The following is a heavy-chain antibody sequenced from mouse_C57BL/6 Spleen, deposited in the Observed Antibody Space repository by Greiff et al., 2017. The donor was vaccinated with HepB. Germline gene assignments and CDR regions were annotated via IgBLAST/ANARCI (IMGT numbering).Heavy chain of an antibody. V-gene: IGHV1-19*01. CDR2: INPYNGGT. D-gene: IGHD2-14*01. J-gene: IGHJ4*01. Sequence: EVQLQQSGPVLVKPGASVKMSCKASGYTFTDYYMNWVKQSHGKSLEWIGVINPYNGGTSYNQKFKGKATLTVDKSSSTAYMELNSLTSEDSAVYYCARGGRYEGFLEAMDYWGQGTSVTVSS. CDR3: ARGGRYEGFLEAMDY. CDR1: GYTFTDYY.